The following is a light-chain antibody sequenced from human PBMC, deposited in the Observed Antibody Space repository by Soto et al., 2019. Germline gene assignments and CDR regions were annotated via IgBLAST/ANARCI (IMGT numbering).Light chain of an antibody. CDR2: GAS. J-gene: IGKJ2*01. V-gene: IGKV3-20*01. CDR3: QQDGNSPET. Sequence: VGTQSPGTLSLSPGERATLSCQTSQSVRNTYLAWYQQRRGQAPRLIIYGASSRDTVIPDRFSGSGSGTDFTLTITRLEPEDCAMYYCQQDGNSPETFGQGTNLEIK. CDR1: QSVRNTY.